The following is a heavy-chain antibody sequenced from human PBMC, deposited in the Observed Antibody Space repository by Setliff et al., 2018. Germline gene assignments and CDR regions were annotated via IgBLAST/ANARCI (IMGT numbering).Heavy chain of an antibody. CDR1: GVSISSYY. V-gene: IGHV4-59*01. Sequence: TLSLTCNVSGVSISSYYWSWIRQPPGKGLESIGYIQKSGGTNYNPALKSRVTISVDTSTNQFSLKLRSVTAADTAVYYCARLSWNGLRYYGLDVWGQGTTVTSP. D-gene: IGHD3-3*01. CDR3: ARLSWNGLRYYGLDV. CDR2: IQKSGGT. J-gene: IGHJ6*02.